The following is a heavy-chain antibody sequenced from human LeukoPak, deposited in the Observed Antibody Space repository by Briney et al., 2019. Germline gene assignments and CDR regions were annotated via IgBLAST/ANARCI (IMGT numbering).Heavy chain of an antibody. D-gene: IGHD2-15*01. V-gene: IGHV3-53*01. CDR1: GFTVSSNY. CDR3: ARDPRESSLYAFDI. Sequence: GGSLRLSCAASGFTVSSNYMSWVRQAPGKGLEWVSVIYSGGSTYYAGSVKGRFTISRDDSKNTLYLQMNSLRVEDTAVYYCARDPRESSLYAFDIWGQGTMVTVSS. J-gene: IGHJ3*02. CDR2: IYSGGST.